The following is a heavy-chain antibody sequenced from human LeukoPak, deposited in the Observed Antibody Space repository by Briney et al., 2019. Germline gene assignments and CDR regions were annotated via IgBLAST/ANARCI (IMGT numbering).Heavy chain of an antibody. Sequence: GGSPRLSCAASGFTFSTYAMGWVRQAPGKGLEWVSSIKGGSGDPFYADSVKGRFTISRDNSKNTLFLQLSSLRAEDSAVYYCAKGGHDFNPFYWWGQGTLVTVSS. V-gene: IGHV3-23*01. CDR3: AKGGHDFNPFYW. J-gene: IGHJ4*02. D-gene: IGHD2-21*02. CDR1: GFTFSTYA. CDR2: IKGGSGDP.